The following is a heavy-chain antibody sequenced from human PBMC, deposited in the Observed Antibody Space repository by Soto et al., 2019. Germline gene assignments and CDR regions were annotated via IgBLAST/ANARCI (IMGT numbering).Heavy chain of an antibody. J-gene: IGHJ4*02. CDR2: IYTTGST. V-gene: IGHV4-4*07. D-gene: IGHD3-9*01. CDR1: GGYMINYY. CDR3: ARELPSIYEILTGHFDH. Sequence: SETQSLTYTVSGGYMINYYGSWIRQTAGKGLEWIGRIYTTGSTHYNPSLKSRVTLSIDMSKNQFSLKLNSVTAADTAVYYCARELPSIYEILTGHFDHWGQGTLVTGFS.